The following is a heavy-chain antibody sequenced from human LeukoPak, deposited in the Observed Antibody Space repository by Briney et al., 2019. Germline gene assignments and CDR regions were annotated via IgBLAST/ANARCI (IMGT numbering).Heavy chain of an antibody. D-gene: IGHD3-10*01. CDR3: ARSDYYGSGSYYNVGLFDY. CDR2: ISAYNGNT. J-gene: IGHJ4*02. Sequence: ASVKVSCKASGYTFTSYYMHWVRQAPRQGLEWMGWISAYNGNTNYAQKLQGRVTMTTDTSTSTAYMEVRSLRSDDTAVYYCARSDYYGSGSYYNVGLFDYWGQGTLVTVSS. CDR1: GYTFTSYY. V-gene: IGHV1-18*04.